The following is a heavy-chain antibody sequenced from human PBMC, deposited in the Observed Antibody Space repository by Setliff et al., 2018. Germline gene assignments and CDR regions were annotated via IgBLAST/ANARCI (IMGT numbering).Heavy chain of an antibody. CDR1: GGSISSYY. V-gene: IGHV4-4*07. CDR3: AGGRRYDYGWDFDY. D-gene: IGHD4-17*01. CDR2: ISRSGST. Sequence: SETLSLTCTVSGGSISSYYWSWIRQPAGKGLEWIGSISRSGSTYYNPSLRSRVTISLDTSKNQFSPKLTSVTAADTAVYYCAGGRRYDYGWDFDYWGQGTLVTVSS. J-gene: IGHJ4*02.